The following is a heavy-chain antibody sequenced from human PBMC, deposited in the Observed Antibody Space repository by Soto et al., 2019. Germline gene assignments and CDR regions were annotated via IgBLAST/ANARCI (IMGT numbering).Heavy chain of an antibody. CDR3: AKHPWSDYDIPANWFDP. J-gene: IGHJ5*02. CDR2: IYYSGST. D-gene: IGHD3-9*01. Sequence: SETLSLTCTVSGGSISSYYWSWIRQPPGKGLEWIGYIYYSGSTNYNPSLKSRVTISVDTSKNQFSLKLSSVTAADTAVYYCAKHPWSDYDIPANWFDPWGQGTLVTVSS. CDR1: GGSISSYY. V-gene: IGHV4-59*01.